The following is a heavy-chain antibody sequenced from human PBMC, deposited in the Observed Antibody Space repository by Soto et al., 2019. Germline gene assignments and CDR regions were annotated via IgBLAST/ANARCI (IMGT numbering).Heavy chain of an antibody. Sequence: QVPLVQSGAEVKKPGASVKVSCKASGYTFTSYAMHWVRQAPGQRLEWMGWINAGNGNTKYSQKFQGRVTITRDTSASTAYMELSSLRSEDTAVYYCARDQEYCSSTSCYIPYYYGMDVWGQGTAVTVSS. V-gene: IGHV1-3*01. D-gene: IGHD2-2*02. CDR2: INAGNGNT. CDR3: ARDQEYCSSTSCYIPYYYGMDV. J-gene: IGHJ6*02. CDR1: GYTFTSYA.